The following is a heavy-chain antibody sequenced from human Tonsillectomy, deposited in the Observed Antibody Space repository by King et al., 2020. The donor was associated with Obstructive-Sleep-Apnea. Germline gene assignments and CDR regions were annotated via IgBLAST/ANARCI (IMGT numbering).Heavy chain of an antibody. V-gene: IGHV3-30*18. D-gene: IGHD1-26*01. CDR3: AKVPSAFIVGATGYFVY. J-gene: IGHJ4*02. CDR1: GFTFNSYG. Sequence: VQLVESGGGVVQPGRSLRLSCAASGFTFNSYGMRWVRQAPGKGLEWVAIISYDGSNKYYADSVKGRFTISRDNSKNTLFLQMNSLRAEDTAGYYCAKVPSAFIVGATGYFVYWGQGTLVTVSS. CDR2: ISYDGSNK.